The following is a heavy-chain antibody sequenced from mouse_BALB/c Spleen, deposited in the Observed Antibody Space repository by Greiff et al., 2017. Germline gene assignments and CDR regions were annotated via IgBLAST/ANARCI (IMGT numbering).Heavy chain of an antibody. V-gene: IGHV1-7*01. J-gene: IGHJ2*01. CDR1: GYTFTSYW. Sequence: VQLQQSGAELAKPGASVKMSCKASGYTFTSYWMHWVKQRPGQGLEWIGYINPSTGYTEYNQKFKDKATLTADKSSSTAYMQLSSLTSEDSAVYYCARDWYRAHFDYWGQGTTLTVSS. CDR2: INPSTGYT. CDR3: ARDWYRAHFDY. D-gene: IGHD1-1*02.